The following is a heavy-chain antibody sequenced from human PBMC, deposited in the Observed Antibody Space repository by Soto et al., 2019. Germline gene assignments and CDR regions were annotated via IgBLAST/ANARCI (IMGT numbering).Heavy chain of an antibody. CDR1: GGSISSSSYY. CDR3: ARPGAGLGELSFDY. V-gene: IGHV4-39*01. J-gene: IGHJ4*02. Sequence: QLQLQESGPGLVKPSETLSLTCTVSGGSISSSSYYWGWIRQPPGKGLEWIGSIYYSGSTYYNPSLKSRVTISVDTSKNQFSLKLSSVTAADTAVYYCARPGAGLGELSFDYWGQGTLVTVSS. CDR2: IYYSGST. D-gene: IGHD3-16*02.